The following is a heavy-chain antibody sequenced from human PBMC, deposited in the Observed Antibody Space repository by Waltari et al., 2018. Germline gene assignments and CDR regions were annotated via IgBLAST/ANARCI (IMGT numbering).Heavy chain of an antibody. D-gene: IGHD1-26*01. V-gene: IGHV4-34*01. J-gene: IGHJ4*02. CDR2: INHSGST. Sequence: QVQLQQWGAGLLKPSETLSLTCAVYGGSFSGYSWSWIRQPPGKGLEWIGEINHSGSTNYNPSLKSRVTISVDTSKNQFSLKLSSVTAADTAVYYCAREELPRGAYYFDYWGQGTLVTVSS. CDR3: AREELPRGAYYFDY. CDR1: GGSFSGYS.